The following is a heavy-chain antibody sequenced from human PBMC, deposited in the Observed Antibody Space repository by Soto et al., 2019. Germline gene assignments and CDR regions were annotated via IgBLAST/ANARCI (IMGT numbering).Heavy chain of an antibody. CDR2: ISWNSGSI. CDR3: AKDIGYVI. J-gene: IGHJ3*02. Sequence: GGSLRLSCAASGFTFDAYAMHWVRQAPGKGLEWVSGISWNSGSIGYADSVKGRFTISRDNAKNSLYLQMNSLRAEDTALYYCAKDIGYVIWGQGTMVTVSS. V-gene: IGHV3-9*01. CDR1: GFTFDAYA. D-gene: IGHD2-2*01.